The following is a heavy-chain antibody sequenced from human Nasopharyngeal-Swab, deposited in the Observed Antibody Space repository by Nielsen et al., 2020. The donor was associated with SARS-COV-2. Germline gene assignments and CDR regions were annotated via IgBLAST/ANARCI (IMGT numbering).Heavy chain of an antibody. CDR1: GGSFSGFY. J-gene: IGHJ4*02. CDR3: VRSSSWYYFDY. CDR2: IYYNGNT. Sequence: SETLSLTCAVYGGSFSGFYWGWIRQSPGKGLEWIGNIYYNGNTYQNPSLKSRLTISVDKSKNQFSLQLSSVTAADTAVYYCVRSSSWYYFDYWAQGTQVTVSS. D-gene: IGHD6-13*01. V-gene: IGHV4-34*01.